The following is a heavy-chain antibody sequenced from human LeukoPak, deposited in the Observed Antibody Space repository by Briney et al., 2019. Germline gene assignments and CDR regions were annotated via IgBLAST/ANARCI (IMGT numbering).Heavy chain of an antibody. CDR1: GYTFTSYY. V-gene: IGHV1-46*01. CDR2: INPSGGST. D-gene: IGHD6-6*01. J-gene: IGHJ5*02. Sequence: ASVKVSCKASGYTFTSYYMHWVRQAPGQGLEWMGIINPSGGSTSYAQKFQGRVTMTEDTSTDTAYMELSSLRSEDTAVYYCATSIAARPIWDWFDPWGQGTLVTVSS. CDR3: ATSIAARPIWDWFDP.